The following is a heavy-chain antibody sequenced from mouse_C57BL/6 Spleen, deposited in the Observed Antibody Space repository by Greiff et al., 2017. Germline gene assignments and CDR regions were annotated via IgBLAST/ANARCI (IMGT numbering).Heavy chain of an antibody. CDR2: IYPGSGNT. V-gene: IGHV1-66*01. CDR3: ARWGNAMDY. J-gene: IGHJ4*01. CDR1: GYSFTSYY. Sequence: VQLQQSGPELVKPGASVKISCKASGYSFTSYYIHWVKQRPGQGLAWIGWIYPGSGNTKYNEKFKGKATLTADTSSSTAYMQLSSLTSEDSAVYYCARWGNAMDYWGQGTSVTVSS.